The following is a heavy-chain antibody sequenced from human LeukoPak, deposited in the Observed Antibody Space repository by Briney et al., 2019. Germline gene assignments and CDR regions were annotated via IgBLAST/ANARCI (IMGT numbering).Heavy chain of an antibody. CDR3: ASGAVAAIAFDI. CDR1: GFTFSSYS. CDR2: ISSSSSYI. Sequence: PGGSLRLSCAASGFTFSSYSMNWVRQAPGKGLEWVSSISSSSSYIYYADSVKGRFTISRDNAKNSLYLQMNSLRAEDTAVYYRASGAVAAIAFDIWGQGTMVTVSS. V-gene: IGHV3-21*01. J-gene: IGHJ3*02. D-gene: IGHD6-19*01.